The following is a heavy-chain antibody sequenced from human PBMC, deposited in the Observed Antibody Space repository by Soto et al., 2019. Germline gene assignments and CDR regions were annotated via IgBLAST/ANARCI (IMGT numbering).Heavy chain of an antibody. J-gene: IGHJ1*01. V-gene: IGHV1-46*03. CDR1: GYTFTSSF. D-gene: IGHD6-19*01. CDR3: SSGLQYNSGCYS. Sequence: EASVKVSCKASGYTFTSSFLHWVRQAPGQGLEWMGIINPSGGSTSYAQKFQGRLTLTRDTSTSTVYMELSSLRSEDTAVYYCSSGLQYNSGCYSWGQGTPVPVSS. CDR2: INPSGGST.